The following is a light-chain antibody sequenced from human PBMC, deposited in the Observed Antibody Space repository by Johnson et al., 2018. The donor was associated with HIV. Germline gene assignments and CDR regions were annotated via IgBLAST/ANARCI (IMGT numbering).Light chain of an antibody. J-gene: IGLJ1*01. CDR3: GAWDSSLSACV. V-gene: IGLV1-51*02. Sequence: QSVLTQSPSVSAAPGQMVSISCSGSSSNIGKNYVSWYQQFPGTAPKLLIHENKKRPSGIPARFSGSKSGTSATLDITGLQTGDEADYYCGAWDSSLSACVLGTGTKVTVL. CDR2: ENK. CDR1: SSNIGKNY.